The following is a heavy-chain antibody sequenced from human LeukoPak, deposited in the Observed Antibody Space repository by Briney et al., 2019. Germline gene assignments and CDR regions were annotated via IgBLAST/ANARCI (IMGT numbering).Heavy chain of an antibody. D-gene: IGHD3-3*01. J-gene: IGHJ4*02. V-gene: IGHV1-18*01. CDR2: ISAYNGNT. CDR3: ARGLAYYDFWSGYYRFTNFDY. Sequence: ASVKVSCKASGYTFTSYGISWVRQAPGQGLEWMGWISAYNGNTNYAQKLQGRVTMTTDTSTSTAYMELRSLRSDDTAVYYCARGLAYYDFWSGYYRFTNFDYWGQGTLVTVSS. CDR1: GYTFTSYG.